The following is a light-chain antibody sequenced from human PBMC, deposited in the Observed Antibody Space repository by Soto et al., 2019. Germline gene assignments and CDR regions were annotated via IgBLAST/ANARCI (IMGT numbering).Light chain of an antibody. CDR3: QQRSNWPPKIT. V-gene: IGKV3D-20*02. Sequence: IVLTQSPGTLSLSPGERTTLSCRASQSISRYLAWYQQKPGQGPRLLIYGASSRATGTPDRFSGSGSGTDFTLTINRLEPEDFALYYCQQRSNWPPKITFGQGTRLEIK. CDR1: QSISRY. CDR2: GAS. J-gene: IGKJ5*01.